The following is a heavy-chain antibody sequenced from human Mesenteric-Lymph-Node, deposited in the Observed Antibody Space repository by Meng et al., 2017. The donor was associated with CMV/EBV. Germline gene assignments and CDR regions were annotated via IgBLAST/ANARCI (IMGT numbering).Heavy chain of an antibody. J-gene: IGHJ5*02. CDR1: GYTFTSYY. D-gene: IGHD3-10*01. CDR2: INPSGGST. CDR3: ARVATMVRGFDP. Sequence: ASVKVSCKASGYTFTSYYMHWARQAPGQGLEWMGIINPSGGSTSYAQKFQGRVTMTRDTSTSTVYMELSSLRSEDTAVYYCARVATMVRGFDPWGQGTLVTVSS. V-gene: IGHV1-46*01.